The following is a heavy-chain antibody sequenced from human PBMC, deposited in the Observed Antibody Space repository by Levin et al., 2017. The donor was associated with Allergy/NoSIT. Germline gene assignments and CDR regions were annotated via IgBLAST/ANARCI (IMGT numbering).Heavy chain of an antibody. CDR2: ISGNSGSM. CDR1: GFTFDDYA. J-gene: IGHJ4*02. D-gene: IGHD6-19*01. Sequence: GGSLRLSCAASGFTFDDYAIHWVRQARGRGLEWVSGISGNSGSMGYAASVKGRFTISRDNAKKSVYLEMNSLTIEDTALYYCAGQAEYPSGWDEGDYWGQGTQVTVSS. V-gene: IGHV3-9*01. CDR3: AGQAEYPSGWDEGDY.